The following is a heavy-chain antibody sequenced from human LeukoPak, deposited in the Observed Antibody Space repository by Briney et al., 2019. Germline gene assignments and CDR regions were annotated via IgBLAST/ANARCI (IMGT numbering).Heavy chain of an antibody. D-gene: IGHD3-22*01. J-gene: IGHJ3*02. Sequence: QSGGSLRLSCAASGFTFSSYAMSWVRQAPGKGLEWVSAISGSGGSTYYADSVKGRFTISRDNSKNTLYLQMNSLRAEDTAVYYCAKEKTYDSSGLDAFDIWGQGTMVTVSS. CDR3: AKEKTYDSSGLDAFDI. V-gene: IGHV3-23*01. CDR2: ISGSGGST. CDR1: GFTFSSYA.